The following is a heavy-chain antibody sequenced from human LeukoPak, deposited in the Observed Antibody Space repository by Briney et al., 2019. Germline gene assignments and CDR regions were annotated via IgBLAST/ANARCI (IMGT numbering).Heavy chain of an antibody. V-gene: IGHV3-30*02. CDR2: IRYDGTNK. Sequence: GGSLRLSCAASGFNFSRNGMHWVRQAPGKGLEWVSFIRYDGTNKFYIQSVRGRFTVSRDNSRNILSLQMDSFTAADTAVYYCARDFDDPSGQYYYLPDYWGPGILVTVSS. CDR1: GFNFSRNG. CDR3: ARDFDDPSGQYYYLPDY. D-gene: IGHD3-10*01. J-gene: IGHJ4*02.